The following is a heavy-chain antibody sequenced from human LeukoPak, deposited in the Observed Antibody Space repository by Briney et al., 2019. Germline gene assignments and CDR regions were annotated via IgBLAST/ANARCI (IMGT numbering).Heavy chain of an antibody. CDR1: GGSFSGYY. Sequence: PSETLSLTCAVYGGSFSGYYWSWIRQPPGKGLEWIGEINHSGSTNYNPSLKSRVTISVDTSKNQFSLKLSSVTPEDTAVYYCAKDFASRFDPWGQGTLVTVSS. CDR2: INHSGST. V-gene: IGHV4-34*01. J-gene: IGHJ5*02. CDR3: AKDFASRFDP. D-gene: IGHD3-9*01.